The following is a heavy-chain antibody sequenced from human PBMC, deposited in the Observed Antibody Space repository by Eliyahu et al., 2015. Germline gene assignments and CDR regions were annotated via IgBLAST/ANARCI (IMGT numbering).Heavy chain of an antibody. CDR2: VNWNGAST. J-gene: IGHJ4*02. CDR1: GFXFGDYA. D-gene: IGHD6-19*01. V-gene: IGHV3-9*01. CDR3: VKDMGQWLGDFDS. Sequence: EVQLVESGGGLTQPGRSLTISCVASGFXFGDYAMPXVRQIPGKGLGWVGGVNWNGASTTYADSMKVRFSISRDSAKNSLYLQMNSLRPEDTAVYYCVKDMGQWLGDFDSWGQGALVTVSS.